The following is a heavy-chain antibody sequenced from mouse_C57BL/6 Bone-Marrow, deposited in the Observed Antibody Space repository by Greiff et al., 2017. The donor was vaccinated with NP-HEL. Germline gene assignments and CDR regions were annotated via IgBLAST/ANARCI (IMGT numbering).Heavy chain of an antibody. V-gene: IGHV1-72*01. D-gene: IGHD4-1*01. Sequence: QVQLQQPGAELVKPGASVKLSCTASGYTFTSYWLHWVKQRPGRGLEWIGRIDPNSGGTKYNEKFKSKATLTVDKPSSTAYMQLSSLTSEDSAVYYCASPQTGTRYYFDYWGQGTTLTVSS. CDR3: ASPQTGTRYYFDY. CDR1: GYTFTSYW. CDR2: IDPNSGGT. J-gene: IGHJ2*01.